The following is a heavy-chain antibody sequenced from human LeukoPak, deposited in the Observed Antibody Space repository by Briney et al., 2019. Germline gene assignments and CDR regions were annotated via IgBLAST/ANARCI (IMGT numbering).Heavy chain of an antibody. D-gene: IGHD2-2*01. CDR2: MNPNSGNT. Sequence: ASVKVSCKASGYTFTGYYMHWVRQATGQGLEWMGWMNPNSGNTGYAQKFQGRVTMTRNTSISTAYMELSSLRSEDTAVYYCARGRGKVVPAAKGNWFDPWGQGTLVTVSS. J-gene: IGHJ5*02. V-gene: IGHV1-8*02. CDR3: ARGRGKVVPAAKGNWFDP. CDR1: GYTFTGYY.